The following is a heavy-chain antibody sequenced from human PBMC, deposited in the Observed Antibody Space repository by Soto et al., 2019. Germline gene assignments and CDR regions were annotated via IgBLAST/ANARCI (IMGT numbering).Heavy chain of an antibody. Sequence: GESLKISCQGSGYPFPTYWITWVRQMPGKGLEWMGRIDPHDSYTTYGPSFQGHVSISIDKSISTAYLQWSSLKASDTAIYYCARHGFSGLDIWGRGTMVTVSS. CDR1: GYPFPTYW. J-gene: IGHJ3*02. V-gene: IGHV5-10-1*01. D-gene: IGHD5-12*01. CDR3: ARHGFSGLDI. CDR2: IDPHDSYT.